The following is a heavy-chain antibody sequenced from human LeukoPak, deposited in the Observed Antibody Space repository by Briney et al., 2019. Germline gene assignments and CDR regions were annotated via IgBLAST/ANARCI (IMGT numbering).Heavy chain of an antibody. J-gene: IGHJ4*02. CDR3: ASGGRPFY. V-gene: IGHV3-7*01. CDR2: INEDGSDK. Sequence: GSLRLSCAVSGFTFNNYWMNWVRQAPGKGLEWVANINEDGSDKYYVDSVKGRFAISRDNAKNSLYLQVNSLRAEDTAVYYCASGGRPFYWGQGTLVTVSS. D-gene: IGHD6-6*01. CDR1: GFTFNNYW.